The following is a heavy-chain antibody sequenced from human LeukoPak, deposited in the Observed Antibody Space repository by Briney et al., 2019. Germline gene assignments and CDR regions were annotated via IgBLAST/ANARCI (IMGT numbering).Heavy chain of an antibody. D-gene: IGHD2-21*02. CDR1: GFTFSSYW. CDR2: IKQDGSEK. Sequence: GGSLRLSCVASGFTFSSYWMSWVRQAPGKGLEWVANIKQDGSEKYYVDSVKGRFTISRDNAKNSLYLQMNSLRAEDTAVYYCARGGDGFDYWGQGTLVTVSS. CDR3: ARGGDGFDY. J-gene: IGHJ4*02. V-gene: IGHV3-7*01.